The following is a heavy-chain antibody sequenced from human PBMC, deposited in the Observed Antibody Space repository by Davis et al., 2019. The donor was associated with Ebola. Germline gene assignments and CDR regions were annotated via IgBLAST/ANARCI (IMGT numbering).Heavy chain of an antibody. CDR1: GGTFSSSA. J-gene: IGHJ5*02. CDR3: ARGRPGRGYSYLP. D-gene: IGHD5-18*01. CDR2: IIPIFGTA. Sequence: AASVTVSCKASGGTFSSSAITWVRQAPGQGLEWMGGIIPIFGTANYAQKFQGRVTITADESTSTAYMELSSLRAEDTAVYYCARGRPGRGYSYLPWGQGTLVTVSS. V-gene: IGHV1-69*13.